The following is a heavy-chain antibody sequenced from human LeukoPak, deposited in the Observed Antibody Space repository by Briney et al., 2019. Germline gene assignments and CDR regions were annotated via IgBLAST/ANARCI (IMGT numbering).Heavy chain of an antibody. D-gene: IGHD2-2*02. CDR3: ASGCSSTSCYTDY. J-gene: IGHJ4*02. Sequence: GSLRLSCAASGFTFSDYYMSWIPQAPGKGLELVSYISSSSSYTNYADSVKGRFTISRDNAKNSLYLQMNSLRAEDTAVYCCASGCSSTSCYTDYWGQGTLVTVSS. CDR2: ISSSSSYT. V-gene: IGHV3-11*03. CDR1: GFTFSDYY.